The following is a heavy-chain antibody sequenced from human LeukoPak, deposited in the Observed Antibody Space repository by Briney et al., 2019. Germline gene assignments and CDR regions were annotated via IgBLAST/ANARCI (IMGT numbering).Heavy chain of an antibody. J-gene: IGHJ5*02. CDR2: IGGRGGST. D-gene: IGHD3-16*01. V-gene: IGHV3-23*01. CDR1: GFRFSDFT. CDR3: GKEGGA. Sequence: GGSPRLSCAVSGFRFSDFTMTWVRQAPGKGPEWVSAIGGRGGSTYYADSVGGRFTISRDNSKDMLYLQMNSLKVEDTATYYCGKEGGAWGQGTKVTVSS.